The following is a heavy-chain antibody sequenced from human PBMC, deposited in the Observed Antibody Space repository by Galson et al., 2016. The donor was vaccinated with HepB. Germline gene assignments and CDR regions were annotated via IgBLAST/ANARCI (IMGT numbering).Heavy chain of an antibody. CDR2: VSYDGKNE. Sequence: SLRLSCAASGFGFSDFAMHWVRQAPGKGLEWLALVSYDGKNEVYRDSVKGRFSISRDNPTNTLYLQLSSLRAEDTAIYYCARGTREFDCWGQGTLVTVSS. J-gene: IGHJ4*02. CDR3: ARGTREFDC. CDR1: GFGFSDFA. D-gene: IGHD5-24*01. V-gene: IGHV3-33*01.